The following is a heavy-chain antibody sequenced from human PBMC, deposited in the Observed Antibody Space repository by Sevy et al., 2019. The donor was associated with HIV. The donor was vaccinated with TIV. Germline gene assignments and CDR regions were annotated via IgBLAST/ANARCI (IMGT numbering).Heavy chain of an antibody. V-gene: IGHV1-69*13. Sequence: ASVKVSCKAYGGTFSSYGLSWVRQAPGQGLEWMGGIIPIFGKVNYAQKFQGRVTITADESTSTAYMELSSLRSEDTAVYYCARGGATGTRVYWGQGTLVTVSS. D-gene: IGHD1-1*01. J-gene: IGHJ4*02. CDR1: GGTFSSYG. CDR3: ARGGATGTRVY. CDR2: IIPIFGKV.